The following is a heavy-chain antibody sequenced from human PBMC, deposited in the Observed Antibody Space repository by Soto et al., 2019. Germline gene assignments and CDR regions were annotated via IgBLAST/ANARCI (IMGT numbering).Heavy chain of an antibody. CDR2: ISHTGLT. CDR1: GGSISSGDYY. D-gene: IGHD1-7*01. V-gene: IGHV4-30-4*01. Sequence: SETLSLTCTVSGGSISSGDYYWIWIRQSPGKGLEWIAYISHTGLTDFNPSLKSRLSISEDTSKNQIYLKLNSVTAADTAVYYCARAEGITGSTWFDPWGHGVLVTVSS. CDR3: ARAEGITGSTWFDP. J-gene: IGHJ5*02.